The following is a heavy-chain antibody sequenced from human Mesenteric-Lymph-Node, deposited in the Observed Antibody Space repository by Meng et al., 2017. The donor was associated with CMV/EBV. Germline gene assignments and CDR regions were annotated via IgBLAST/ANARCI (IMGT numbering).Heavy chain of an antibody. J-gene: IGHJ4*02. CDR3: ARGLLVIPLGY. Sequence: GESLKISCAASGFTFSSYSMNWVRQAPGKGLEWVSYISSSSSTIYYADSVKGRFTISRDNAKNSLYLQMNSLRAEDTAVYYCARGLLVIPLGYWGQGTLVTVSS. D-gene: IGHD2-2*01. V-gene: IGHV3-48*04. CDR2: ISSSSSTI. CDR1: GFTFSSYS.